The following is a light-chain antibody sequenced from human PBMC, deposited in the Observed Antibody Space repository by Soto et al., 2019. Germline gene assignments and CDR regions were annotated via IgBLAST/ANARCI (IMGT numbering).Light chain of an antibody. CDR2: EVS. CDR1: SSDVGGYNY. J-gene: IGLJ3*02. V-gene: IGLV2-14*01. Sequence: QSALTQPASVSGSPGQSITISCTGTSSDVGGYNYVSWSQQHPGKAPKLVIYEVSNRPSGVSNRFSGSKSGNTASLTISGLQAEDEADYYCFSFTRSSTLGFGGGTKLTVL. CDR3: FSFTRSSTLG.